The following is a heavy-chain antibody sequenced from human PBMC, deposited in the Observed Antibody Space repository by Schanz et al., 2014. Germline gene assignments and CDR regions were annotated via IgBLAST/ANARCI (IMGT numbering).Heavy chain of an antibody. J-gene: IGHJ4*02. CDR3: AKSLESCPGGRCSRGYFDY. V-gene: IGHV3-23*01. CDR1: EFTFTNYA. D-gene: IGHD2-8*02. Sequence: DVQLLESGGGLVQPGGSLRLSCAASEFTFTNYAMSWVRQAPGKGLEWVSLISDSGDTAYYADSVKGRFTISRDNFKGALYLQMSSLRAEDTAVYYCAKSLESCPGGRCSRGYFDYWGQGTLVTVSS. CDR2: ISDSGDTA.